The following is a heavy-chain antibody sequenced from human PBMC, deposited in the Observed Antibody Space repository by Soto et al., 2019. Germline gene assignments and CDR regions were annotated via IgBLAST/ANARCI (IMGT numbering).Heavy chain of an antibody. V-gene: IGHV3-33*06. J-gene: IGHJ6*01. D-gene: IGHD3-9*01. Sequence: QVQLVESGGGVVQPGRSLRLSCAASGFILRRYGMHWGRQAPGKGLEWVAVILHDGSNKEYVDSVKGRFIISRDNSWNTVTLPMNSLRVEDTAFYYCAKDQYDLFAHHYHSSYHMGVWGQGSTVNVSS. CDR3: AKDQYDLFAHHYHSSYHMGV. CDR2: ILHDGSNK. CDR1: GFILRRYG.